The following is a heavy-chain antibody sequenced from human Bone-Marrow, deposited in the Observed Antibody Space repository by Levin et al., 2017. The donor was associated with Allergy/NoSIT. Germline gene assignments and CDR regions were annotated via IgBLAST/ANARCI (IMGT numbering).Heavy chain of an antibody. V-gene: IGHV3-66*02. CDR2: IYKGGTP. Sequence: GGSLRLSCALSGFSVTQNYITWIRQTPGKGLEWVSVIYKGGTPYYAESVKGRFTISRDNSQKSVFLQMNGLRTDDAALYYCAKNRDFFGSGNFDLDSWGQGTLVTVSS. J-gene: IGHJ4*02. CDR3: AKNRDFFGSGNFDLDS. D-gene: IGHD3-10*01. CDR1: GFSVTQNY.